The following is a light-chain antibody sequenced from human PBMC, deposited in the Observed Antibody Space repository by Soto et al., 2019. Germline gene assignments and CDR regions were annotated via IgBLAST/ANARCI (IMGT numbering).Light chain of an antibody. V-gene: IGKV3-20*01. Sequence: EIVLTQSPGTLSLSPGERATLSCRASQSVSSSQLAWYQQKPGQAPRLLMYGGSNRATGIPDRFSGSGSGTDFTLTISRLETEDFAVYFCQQYGNSPPGTVGQGTKGEIK. CDR2: GGS. J-gene: IGKJ1*01. CDR3: QQYGNSPPGT. CDR1: QSVSSSQ.